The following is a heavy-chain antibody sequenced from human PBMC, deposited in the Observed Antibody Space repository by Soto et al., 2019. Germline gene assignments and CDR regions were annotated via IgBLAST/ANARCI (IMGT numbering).Heavy chain of an antibody. D-gene: IGHD6-19*01. CDR3: ASSPISSGWYLASLDWFDP. CDR1: GRSISSSSYY. Sequence: SETLSLTCTVSGRSISSSSYYWGWIRQPPGKGLEWIGSIYYSGSTYYNPSLKSRVTISVDTSKNQFSLKLSSVTAADTAVYYCASSPISSGWYLASLDWFDPWGQGTLVTVSS. V-gene: IGHV4-39*01. CDR2: IYYSGST. J-gene: IGHJ5*02.